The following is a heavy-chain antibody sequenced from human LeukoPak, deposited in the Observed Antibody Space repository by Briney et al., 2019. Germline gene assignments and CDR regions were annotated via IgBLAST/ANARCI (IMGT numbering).Heavy chain of an antibody. Sequence: ASVKVSCKASGYTFTSYGISWVRQAPGQGLEWMGWINPNSGGTNYAQKFQGRVTMTRDTSISTAYMELSRLRSDDTAVYYCASSGSSDAFDIWGQGTMVTVSS. V-gene: IGHV1-2*02. J-gene: IGHJ3*02. CDR2: INPNSGGT. D-gene: IGHD6-19*01. CDR3: ASSGSSDAFDI. CDR1: GYTFTSYG.